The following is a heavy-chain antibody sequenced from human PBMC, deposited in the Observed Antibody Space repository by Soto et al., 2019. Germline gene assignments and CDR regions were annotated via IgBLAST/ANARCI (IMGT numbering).Heavy chain of an antibody. D-gene: IGHD3-9*01. Sequence: ASVKVSCKASGYTFTSYYMHWVRQAPGQELEWMGIINPSGGSTSYAQKFQGRVTMTRDTSTSTVYMELSSLRSEDTAVYYCARVYYDILTGSPYFDYWGQGTLVTVSS. J-gene: IGHJ4*02. CDR3: ARVYYDILTGSPYFDY. V-gene: IGHV1-46*01. CDR2: INPSGGST. CDR1: GYTFTSYY.